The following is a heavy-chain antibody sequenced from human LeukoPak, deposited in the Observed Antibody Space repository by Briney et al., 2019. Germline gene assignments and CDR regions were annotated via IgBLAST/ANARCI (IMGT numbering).Heavy chain of an antibody. CDR3: GRGTDAYKLGNI. D-gene: IGHD5-24*01. J-gene: IGHJ4*02. V-gene: IGHV4-34*01. CDR1: GGSLSGYY. CDR2: SHPSGST. Sequence: SETLSLTSAVFGGSLSGYYWSWVRQPPGKGLEWIGESHPSGSTYFNPSLGSRVTISLDTSKNQVSLNLSAVTAADTAVYYCGRGTDAYKLGNIWGQGTLVTVSS.